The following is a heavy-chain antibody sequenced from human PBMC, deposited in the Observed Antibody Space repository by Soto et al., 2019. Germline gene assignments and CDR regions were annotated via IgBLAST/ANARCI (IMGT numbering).Heavy chain of an antibody. CDR2: IYYSGST. Sequence: PSETLSLTCTVSGGSISSSGYYWSWIRQHPGKGLEWIGYIYYSGSTYYNPSLKSRVTISVDTSKNQFSLKLSSVTAADTAVYYCARDSYYGSGPDYWGQGTLVTVSS. CDR1: GGSISSSGYY. D-gene: IGHD3-10*01. J-gene: IGHJ4*02. CDR3: ARDSYYGSGPDY. V-gene: IGHV4-31*03.